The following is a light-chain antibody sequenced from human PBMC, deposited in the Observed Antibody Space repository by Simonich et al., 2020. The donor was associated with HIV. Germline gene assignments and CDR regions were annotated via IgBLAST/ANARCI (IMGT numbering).Light chain of an antibody. Sequence: SYVLTQPPSVSVAPGKTARITCGGNNIGSKSVHWYQQKPGQAPVLVVYDDSDRPSGSPERFSGSKSGNTASLTVSGLQAEDEADYYCSSYVGTNEVFGGGTKLTVL. CDR1: NIGSKS. CDR2: DDS. CDR3: SSYVGTNEV. J-gene: IGLJ3*02. V-gene: IGLV3-21*03.